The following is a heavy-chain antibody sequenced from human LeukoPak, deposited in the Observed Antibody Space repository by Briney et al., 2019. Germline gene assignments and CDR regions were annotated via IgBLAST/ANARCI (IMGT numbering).Heavy chain of an antibody. D-gene: IGHD2-2*01. J-gene: IGHJ6*02. CDR2: ISGSGGST. V-gene: IGHV3-23*01. CDR3: AMSGIVVVPATGYYYYGMDV. CDR1: GFTFSSYA. Sequence: GGPLRLSCAASGFTFSSYAMSWVRQAPGKGLEWVSAISGSGGSTYYADSVKGRFTISRDNSKNTLYLQMNSLRAEDTAVYYCAMSGIVVVPATGYYYYGMDVWGQGTTVTVSS.